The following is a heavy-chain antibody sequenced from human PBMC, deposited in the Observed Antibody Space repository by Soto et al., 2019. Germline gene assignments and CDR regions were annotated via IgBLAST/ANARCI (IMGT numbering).Heavy chain of an antibody. CDR3: AKELVGALYYGMDV. Sequence: RRLSCAASGFTFSDYAMTWVRQAPGKGLEWVSTLSGSSISTYDADFVKGRFTISRDNSKNMLYLQMNNLRAEDTAIYYCAKELVGALYYGMDVWGQGTTVTVSS. D-gene: IGHD6-13*01. V-gene: IGHV3-23*01. J-gene: IGHJ6*02. CDR2: LSGSSIST. CDR1: GFTFSDYA.